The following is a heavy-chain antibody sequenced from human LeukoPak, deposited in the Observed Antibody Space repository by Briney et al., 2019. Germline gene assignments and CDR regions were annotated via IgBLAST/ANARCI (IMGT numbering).Heavy chain of an antibody. D-gene: IGHD1-26*01. CDR3: ASPRQVGARGPFDY. CDR2: INHSGST. CDR1: GGSFGGYY. J-gene: IGHJ4*02. Sequence: PSETLSLTCAVYGGSFGGYYWSWIRQPPGKGLEWIGEINHSGSTNYNPSLKSRVTISVDTSKNQFSLKLSSVTAADTAVYYCASPRQVGARGPFDYWGQGTLVTVSS. V-gene: IGHV4-34*01.